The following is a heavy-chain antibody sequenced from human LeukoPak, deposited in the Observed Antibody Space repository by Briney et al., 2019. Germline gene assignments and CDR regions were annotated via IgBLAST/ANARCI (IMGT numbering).Heavy chain of an antibody. J-gene: IGHJ5*02. D-gene: IGHD2-15*01. CDR1: GFTFSSYS. CDR3: ARGVLGRMDIVLVVARGWFDP. V-gene: IGHV3-21*01. Sequence: GGSLRLSCAASGFTFSSYSMNWVRQAPGKGLEWVSSISSSSSYIYYADSVKGRFTISRDNAKNSLYLQMNSLRAEDTAVYYCARGVLGRMDIVLVVARGWFDPWGQGTLVTVSS. CDR2: ISSSSSYI.